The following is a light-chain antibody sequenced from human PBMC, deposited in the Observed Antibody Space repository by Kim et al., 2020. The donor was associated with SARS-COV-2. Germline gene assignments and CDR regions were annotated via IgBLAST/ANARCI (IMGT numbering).Light chain of an antibody. V-gene: IGLV2-14*03. CDR3: NSYTSSSTWV. Sequence: GQSITTYCTGTSSDGGGYNYVSWYQQHPGKAPKLMIYDVSNRPSGVSNRFSGSKSGNTASLTISGLQAEDEADYYCNSYTSSSTWVFGGGTQLTVL. CDR1: SSDGGGYNY. J-gene: IGLJ3*02. CDR2: DVS.